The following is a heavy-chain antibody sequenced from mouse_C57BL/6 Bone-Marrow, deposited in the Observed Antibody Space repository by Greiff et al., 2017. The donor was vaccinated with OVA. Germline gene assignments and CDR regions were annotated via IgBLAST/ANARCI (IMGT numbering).Heavy chain of an antibody. D-gene: IGHD4-1*01. CDR3: ARGELGPFDY. V-gene: IGHV1-50*01. CDR1: GYTFTSYW. J-gene: IGHJ2*01. Sequence: QVQLQQPGAELVKPGASVKLSCKASGYTFTSYWMQWVKQRPGQGLEWIGEIDPSDSYTNYNQKFKGKATLTVDTSSRTACMQLSSLTSEDSAVYYCARGELGPFDYWTQGTTLTVSS. CDR2: IDPSDSYT.